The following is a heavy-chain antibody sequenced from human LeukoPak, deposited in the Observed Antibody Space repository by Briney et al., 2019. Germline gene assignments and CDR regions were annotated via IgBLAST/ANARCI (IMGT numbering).Heavy chain of an antibody. D-gene: IGHD4-17*01. V-gene: IGHV1-8*03. Sequence: ASVKVSCKASGYTFTSYGINWVRQATGQGLEWMGWMNPNSGNTGYAQKFQGRVTITRNTSISTAYMELSSLRSEDTAVYYCARVGHTVTEFDYWGQGTLVTVSS. CDR3: ARVGHTVTEFDY. CDR1: GYTFTSYG. CDR2: MNPNSGNT. J-gene: IGHJ4*02.